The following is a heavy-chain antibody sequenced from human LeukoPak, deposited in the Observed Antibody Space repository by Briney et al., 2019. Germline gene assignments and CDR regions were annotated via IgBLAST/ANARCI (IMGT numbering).Heavy chain of an antibody. CDR2: ISGSGGST. CDR3: AKGGSSWSLVGYFDN. D-gene: IGHD6-13*01. J-gene: IGHJ4*02. V-gene: IGHV3-23*01. CDR1: GFTFSHYA. Sequence: GGSLRLSCAASGFTFSHYAMSWVRQAPGKGLEWVSAISGSGGSTYYADSVKGRFTISRDSSKNTLYLQMNSLRAEDTAVYYCAKGGSSWSLVGYFDNWGQGTLVTVSS.